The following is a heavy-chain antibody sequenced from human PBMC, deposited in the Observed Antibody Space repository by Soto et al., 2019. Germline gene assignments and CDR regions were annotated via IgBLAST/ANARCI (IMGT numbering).Heavy chain of an antibody. J-gene: IGHJ4*02. CDR2: ISSGTDTI. CDR1: GFTFSTYS. Sequence: EVQLVESGGGLVQPGGSLRLSCAASGFTFSTYSMNWFRQAPGKGLQWVSYISSGTDTIYYADSVKGRFTISRDNAKNSLFLQMNSLRAEDTAVYYCASRDCTTTSCHFDSWGQGTLVTVSS. CDR3: ASRDCTTTSCHFDS. V-gene: IGHV3-48*01. D-gene: IGHD2-2*01.